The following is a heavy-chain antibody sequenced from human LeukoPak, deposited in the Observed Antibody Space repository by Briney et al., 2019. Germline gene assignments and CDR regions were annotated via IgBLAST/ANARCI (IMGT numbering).Heavy chain of an antibody. D-gene: IGHD3-22*01. J-gene: IGHJ4*02. CDR3: ARGDSSGYYPSPPDY. CDR1: GFTFSDYY. CDR2: ISSSGSTI. Sequence: GGSLRLSCAASGFTFSDYYMSWIRQAPGKGLEWVSYISSSGSTIYYADSVKGRFTISRDNAKNSLYLQMNSLRAEDTAVYYCARGDSSGYYPSPPDYWGQGTLVTVSS. V-gene: IGHV3-11*01.